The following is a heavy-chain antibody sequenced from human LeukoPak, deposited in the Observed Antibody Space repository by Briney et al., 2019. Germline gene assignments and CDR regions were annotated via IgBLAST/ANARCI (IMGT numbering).Heavy chain of an antibody. D-gene: IGHD7-27*01. J-gene: IGHJ4*02. CDR1: GGSVPDSY. Sequence: SETLSLTCTVSGGSVPDSYWSWTRQSPGKGLEWIGYIYYTGTSYNPSLKSRVTISADTSKNQFSLKLISVTAADTAVYYCASRKLGNDYWGQGTLVTVSS. V-gene: IGHV4-59*02. CDR2: IYYTGT. CDR3: ASRKLGNDY.